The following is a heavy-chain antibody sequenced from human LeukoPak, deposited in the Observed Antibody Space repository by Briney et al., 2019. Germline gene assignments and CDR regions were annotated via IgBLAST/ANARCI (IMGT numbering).Heavy chain of an antibody. CDR1: GFTFSSYW. CDR2: VKQDGSEK. J-gene: IGHJ4*02. D-gene: IGHD3-22*01. CDR3: AREAYDSSGYYYFDY. Sequence: PGGSLRLSCAASGFTFSSYWMSWVRQAPGKGLEWVANVKQDGSEKYYVDSVKGRFTISRDNAKNSLYLQMNSLRAEDTAVYYCAREAYDSSGYYYFDYWGQGTLVTVSS. V-gene: IGHV3-7*03.